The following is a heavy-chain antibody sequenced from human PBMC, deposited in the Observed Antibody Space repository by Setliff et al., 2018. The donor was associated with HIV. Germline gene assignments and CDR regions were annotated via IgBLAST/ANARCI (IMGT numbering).Heavy chain of an antibody. CDR1: GYTFTSYG. CDR3: ASAGAWQRNALDI. D-gene: IGHD5-12*01. Sequence: GASVKVSCKASGYTFTSYGISWVRQAPGQGLEWMGWISAHNGKTNNAQKLQGRVTITADKSTSTAYMELSSLRAEDTAVYFCASAGAWQRNALDIWGQGTMVTVSS. CDR2: ISAHNGKT. J-gene: IGHJ3*02. V-gene: IGHV1-18*01.